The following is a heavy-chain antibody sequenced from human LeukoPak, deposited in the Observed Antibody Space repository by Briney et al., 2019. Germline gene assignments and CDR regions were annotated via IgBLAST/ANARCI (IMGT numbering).Heavy chain of an antibody. Sequence: SETLSLTCTVSGYSISSGYYWGWIRQPPGKGLEWIGSIYHSGSTYYNPSLKSRVTISVDTSKNQFSLKLSSVTAADTAVYYCATRYADYPIDYWGQGTLVTVSS. CDR3: ATRYADYPIDY. J-gene: IGHJ4*02. CDR2: IYHSGST. D-gene: IGHD4-17*01. V-gene: IGHV4-38-2*02. CDR1: GYSISSGYY.